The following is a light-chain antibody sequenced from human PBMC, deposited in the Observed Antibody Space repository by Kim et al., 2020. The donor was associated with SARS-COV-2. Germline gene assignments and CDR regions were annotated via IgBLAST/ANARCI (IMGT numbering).Light chain of an antibody. CDR1: QSVSSSY. CDR3: QQYGSSPLT. Sequence: LSPGERATLSGRASQSVSSSYLAWYQQKPGQAPRLLIYGASSRATDIPDRFSGSGSGTDFTLTISRLEPEDFAVYYCQQYGSSPLTFGGGTKLEI. V-gene: IGKV3-20*01. J-gene: IGKJ4*01. CDR2: GAS.